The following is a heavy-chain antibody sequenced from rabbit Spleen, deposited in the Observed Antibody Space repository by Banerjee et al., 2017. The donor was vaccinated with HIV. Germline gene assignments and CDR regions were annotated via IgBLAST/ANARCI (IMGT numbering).Heavy chain of an antibody. V-gene: IGHV1S7*01. CDR1: GFTLSRYY. J-gene: IGHJ4*01. CDR2: IDPVFGIT. Sequence: QLEESAGGLVQPGGSLKLSCKASGFTLSRYYMNWVRQAPGKGLEWIGYIDPVFGITYYANWVNGRFSISRENAQNTVFLQMTSLTAADTATYFCVRDMGAPGLNLWGPGTLVTVS. D-gene: IGHD3-1*01. CDR3: VRDMGAPGLNL.